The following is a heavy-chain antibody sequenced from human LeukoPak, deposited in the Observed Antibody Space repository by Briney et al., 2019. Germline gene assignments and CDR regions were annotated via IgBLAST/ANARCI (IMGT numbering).Heavy chain of an antibody. D-gene: IGHD5-12*01. J-gene: IGHJ5*02. CDR2: INHSGST. CDR1: GGSFSGYY. V-gene: IGHV4-34*01. Sequence: PSETLSLTCAVYGGSFSGYYWSWIRQPPGKGLEWIGEINHSGSTNYNPSLKSRVTISVDTSKNQFSLKVSSVTAADTAVYYCARGTSPGLRFDPWGQGTLVTVSS. CDR3: ARGTSPGLRFDP.